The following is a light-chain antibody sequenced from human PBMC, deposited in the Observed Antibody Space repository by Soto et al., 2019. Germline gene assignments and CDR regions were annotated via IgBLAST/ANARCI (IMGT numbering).Light chain of an antibody. CDR2: GAS. J-gene: IGKJ3*01. CDR3: QQRSNWPT. Sequence: EIVMTQSPATLSVSPGERATLSCRASQSVSSNLAWYQQKPGQAPRLLIFGASSRATGIPDRFSGSGSGTDFTLTISSLEPEDFAVYYCQQRSNWPTFGPGTKVDIK. CDR1: QSVSSN. V-gene: IGKV3-11*01.